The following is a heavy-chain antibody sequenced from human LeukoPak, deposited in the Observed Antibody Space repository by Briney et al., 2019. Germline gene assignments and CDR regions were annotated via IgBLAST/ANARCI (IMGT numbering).Heavy chain of an antibody. J-gene: IGHJ1*01. CDR2: IFYSGST. Sequence: SETLSLTCTVSGGFFSSSSYYWGWSSQPPGKGRGWVGSIFYSGSTYYNAFLKSRVTISVDTSKNQFPLRLSSVTAADTAVYYCARHGSKVGASFQRWGQGTLVTVSS. CDR1: GGFFSSSSYY. V-gene: IGHV4-39*01. D-gene: IGHD1-26*01. CDR3: ARHGSKVGASFQR.